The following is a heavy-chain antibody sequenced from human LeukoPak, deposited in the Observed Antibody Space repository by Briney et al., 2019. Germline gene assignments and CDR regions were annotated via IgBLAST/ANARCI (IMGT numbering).Heavy chain of an antibody. CDR3: AKTQGFFDH. Sequence: PGGSLRLSCGASGFTLGSYAMTWVRQAPGKGMEWVTGISDGGDTTYDAGSVKGRFTVSRDNSKNILYLQMNSLRAEDTAIYYCAKTQGFFDHWGQGSLVTVSS. CDR2: ISDGGDTT. V-gene: IGHV3-23*01. J-gene: IGHJ4*02. CDR1: GFTLGSYA.